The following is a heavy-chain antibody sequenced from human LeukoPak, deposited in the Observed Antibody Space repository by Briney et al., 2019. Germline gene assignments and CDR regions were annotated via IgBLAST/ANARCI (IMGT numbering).Heavy chain of an antibody. V-gene: IGHV3-9*01. Sequence: GASLRLSWAASGFTFDDYAMHWVRQPAGKGLEWVLGISWNCGNIAYADFVKGRFTISRDNVKNSLYLQMNSLRAEDTAVYYCAKDLLGDYIDYWGQGTLVTVSS. J-gene: IGHJ4*02. D-gene: IGHD4-17*01. CDR3: AKDLLGDYIDY. CDR1: GFTFDDYA. CDR2: ISWNCGNI.